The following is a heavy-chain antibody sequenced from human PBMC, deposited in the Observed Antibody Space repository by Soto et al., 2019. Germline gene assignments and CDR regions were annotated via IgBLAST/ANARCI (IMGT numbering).Heavy chain of an antibody. J-gene: IGHJ6*02. CDR2: IYTSASI. Sequence: SETLSLTCSVSGADINTYSWTWIRQPAGKGLEWIGRIYTSASINYNPSLKGRVTLSVDTSTNQVSLRLASVTAADTAIYYCARDREAGYNFYYGMDVWGQGTTVTVSS. CDR1: GADINTYS. V-gene: IGHV4-4*07. CDR3: ARDREAGYNFYYGMDV. D-gene: IGHD6-19*01.